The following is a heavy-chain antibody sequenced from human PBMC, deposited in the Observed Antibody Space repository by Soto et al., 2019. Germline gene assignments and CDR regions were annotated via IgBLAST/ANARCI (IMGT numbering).Heavy chain of an antibody. J-gene: IGHJ3*02. Sequence: GGSLRLSWAASGFTFSSYWMSWVRQAPGKGLEWVANIKQDGSEKYYVDSVKGRFTISRDNAKNSLYLQMNSLRAEDTAVYYCAREKIVVITTENAFDIWGKGTMVTVSS. CDR2: IKQDGSEK. V-gene: IGHV3-7*01. CDR3: AREKIVVITTENAFDI. CDR1: GFTFSSYW. D-gene: IGHD3-22*01.